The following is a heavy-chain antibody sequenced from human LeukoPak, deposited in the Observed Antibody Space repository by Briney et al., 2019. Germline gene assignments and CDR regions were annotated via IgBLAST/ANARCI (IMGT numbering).Heavy chain of an antibody. D-gene: IGHD3-22*01. Sequence: GGSLRLSCAASGFTFSSYSMNWVRQAPGKGLEWVSSISSRSNYIYYPDSVKGRFTISRDNAKNSLYLQMNGLRAEDTAVYYCARDVAYYYESSGYYSLGFDIWGQGTMVTVSS. J-gene: IGHJ3*02. V-gene: IGHV3-21*01. CDR3: ARDVAYYYESSGYYSLGFDI. CDR2: ISSRSNYI. CDR1: GFTFSSYS.